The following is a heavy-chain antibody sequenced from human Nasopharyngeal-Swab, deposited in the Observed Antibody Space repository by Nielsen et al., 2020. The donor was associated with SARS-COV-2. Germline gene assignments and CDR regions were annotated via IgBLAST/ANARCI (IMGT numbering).Heavy chain of an antibody. CDR1: GYTFTSYY. D-gene: IGHD1-7*01. CDR2: INPTDGST. J-gene: IGHJ6*02. V-gene: IGHV1-46*01. Sequence: ASVKVSCKASGYTFTSYYLHWVRQAPGQGLEWMGIINPTDGSTRYAQKFEGSVTMTRFTSTSTVYMELNSLRSEATAVYYCARVLPFRITGTSGLDVWGQGTTVTVSS. CDR3: ARVLPFRITGTSGLDV.